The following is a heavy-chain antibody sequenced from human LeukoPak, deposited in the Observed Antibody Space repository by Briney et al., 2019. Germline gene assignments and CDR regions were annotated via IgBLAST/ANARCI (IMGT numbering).Heavy chain of an antibody. J-gene: IGHJ6*03. CDR1: GFTFSSYA. V-gene: IGHV3-64*01. Sequence: GGSLRLSCAASGFTFSSYAMHWVRQAPGKGLEYVSAISSNGGSTYYANSVKGRFTISRDKSKNTLYLQMGSLRAEDMAVYYCARVAYYYYYYMDVWGKGTTVTVSS. CDR2: ISSNGGST. CDR3: ARVAYYYYYYMDV.